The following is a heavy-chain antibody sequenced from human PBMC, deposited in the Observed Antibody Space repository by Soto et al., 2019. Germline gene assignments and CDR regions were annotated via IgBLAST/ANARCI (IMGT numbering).Heavy chain of an antibody. Sequence: SETLSLTCAVYGGSFSGYYWSWIRQPPGKGLEWIGEINHSGSTNYNPSLKSRVTISVDTSKNQFSLKLSSVTAADTAVYYCARGHRGLTVYYYYMDVWGKGTTVTVSS. V-gene: IGHV4-34*01. CDR1: GGSFSGYY. D-gene: IGHD2-21*02. CDR3: ARGHRGLTVYYYYMDV. J-gene: IGHJ6*03. CDR2: INHSGST.